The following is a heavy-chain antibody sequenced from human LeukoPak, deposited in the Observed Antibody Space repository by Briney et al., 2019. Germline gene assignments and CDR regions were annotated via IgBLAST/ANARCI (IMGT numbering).Heavy chain of an antibody. Sequence: ASVKVSCKASGYTFTSYDISWVRQAPGQGLEWTGWISAYNGNTNYAQKLQGRVTMTTDTSTRTAYMELRSLRSDDTAVYYCARVTGIGVGGPVDYWGQGTLVTVSS. D-gene: IGHD6-19*01. CDR3: ARVTGIGVGGPVDY. J-gene: IGHJ4*02. CDR2: ISAYNGNT. CDR1: GYTFTSYD. V-gene: IGHV1-18*01.